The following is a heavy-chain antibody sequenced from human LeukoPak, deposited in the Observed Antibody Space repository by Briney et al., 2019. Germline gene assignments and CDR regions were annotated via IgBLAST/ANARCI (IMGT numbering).Heavy chain of an antibody. V-gene: IGHV4-59*08. Sequence: SETLSLTCTVSGGSISSSYWSGIRHPPGRGLEWIVYIYYSGSTNYNPSLKSRVTMSVDTSKNQFPLKVTSVTAADPAVYYCARLTAYFDLWGRGTLVTVSS. CDR2: IYYSGST. CDR1: GGSISSSY. J-gene: IGHJ2*01. CDR3: ARLTAYFDL.